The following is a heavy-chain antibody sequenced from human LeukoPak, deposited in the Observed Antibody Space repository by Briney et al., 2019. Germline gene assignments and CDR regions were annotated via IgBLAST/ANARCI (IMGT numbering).Heavy chain of an antibody. V-gene: IGHV3-21*01. D-gene: IGHD3-10*01. Sequence: GGSLRLSCAASGSTFSSYSMNWVRQAPGKGLEWVSSISSGSSHIYYADSVKGRFTISRDNAKNSLYLQMNNLRAEDTAVYYCSRGESGSGSYSGYWGQGTLVTVSS. J-gene: IGHJ4*02. CDR1: GSTFSSYS. CDR2: ISSGSSHI. CDR3: SRGESGSGSYSGY.